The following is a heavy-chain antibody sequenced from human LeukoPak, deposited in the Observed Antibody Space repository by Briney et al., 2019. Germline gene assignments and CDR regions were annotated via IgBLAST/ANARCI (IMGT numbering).Heavy chain of an antibody. CDR2: IYPRDGST. CDR3: ARGPPNWGYDY. CDR1: GYTFTSNY. J-gene: IGHJ4*02. Sequence: GASVKVSCKASGYTFTSNYIHWVRQAPGQGLEWMGMIYPRDGSTSYAQKFQGRVTVTRDTSTSTVHMELSGLRSEDTAVYYCARGPPNWGYDYWGPGTLVTVSS. D-gene: IGHD7-27*01. V-gene: IGHV1-46*01.